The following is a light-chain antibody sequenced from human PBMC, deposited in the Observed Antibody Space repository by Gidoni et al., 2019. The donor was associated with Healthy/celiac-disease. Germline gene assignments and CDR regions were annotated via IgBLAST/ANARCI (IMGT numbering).Light chain of an antibody. V-gene: IGKV1-9*01. CDR3: QQLNSYRLS. J-gene: IGKJ3*01. Sequence: DIQFTQSPSFLSASVGDRVTITCRASQGISSYLAWYQQKPGKAPKLLIYAASTLQSGVPSRFSGSGSGTEFTLTISSLQPEDFATYYCQQLNSYRLSFGPGTKVDIK. CDR1: QGISSY. CDR2: AAS.